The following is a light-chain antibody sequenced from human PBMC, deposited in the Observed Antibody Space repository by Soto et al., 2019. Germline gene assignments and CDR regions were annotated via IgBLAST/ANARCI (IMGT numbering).Light chain of an antibody. CDR1: QSVGSN. CDR2: GTS. Sequence: EIVMTQSPATLSVSPGERATVSCRASQSVGSNLAWYQQKPGQAPRLLIYGTSTRATGIPARFSGSGSGTEFTLTISSLQSEDFAVYYCQQYNDWPRPFGQGTKVEVK. CDR3: QQYNDWPRP. V-gene: IGKV3-15*01. J-gene: IGKJ1*01.